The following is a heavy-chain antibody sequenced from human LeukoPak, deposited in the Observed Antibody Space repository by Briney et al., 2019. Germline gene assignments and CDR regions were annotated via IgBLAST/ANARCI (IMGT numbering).Heavy chain of an antibody. D-gene: IGHD3-10*01. CDR1: GYTFTGYY. CDR3: ARGKITMVRGVILSYFDY. CDR2: INPNSGGT. V-gene: IGHV1-2*02. J-gene: IGHJ4*02. Sequence: ASVKVSCKASGYTFTGYYMHWVRQAPGQGLEWMGWINPNSGGTNYAQKFQGRVTMTRDTSISTAYMELSRLRSDDTAVYYCARGKITMVRGVILSYFDYWGQGTLVTVSS.